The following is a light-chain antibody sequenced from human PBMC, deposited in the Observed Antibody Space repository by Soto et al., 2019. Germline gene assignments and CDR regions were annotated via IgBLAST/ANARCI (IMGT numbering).Light chain of an antibody. CDR3: CSYAGGGAWV. CDR2: EVS. J-gene: IGLJ3*02. Sequence: QSALTQPASVSGSPGQSITISCTGSSGDIGNYDLVSWYQQIPGRAPKLMIFEVSRRPSGVSERFSGPKSGNTASLTISGLQAEDEADFHCCSYAGGGAWVFGGGTKVTVL. CDR1: SGDIGNYDL. V-gene: IGLV2-23*02.